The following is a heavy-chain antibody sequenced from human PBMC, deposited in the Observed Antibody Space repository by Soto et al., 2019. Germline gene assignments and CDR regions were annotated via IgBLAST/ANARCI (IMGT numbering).Heavy chain of an antibody. D-gene: IGHD7-27*01. V-gene: IGHV1-69*01. CDR2: IMPIVGTP. Sequence: QVQLVQSGAEVKKPGSSVNVSCKASGGTFSSFAINWVRQAPGQGPQWMGGIMPIVGTPNYAQRFQGRVTIITDEVTSTAYMELTSLTVEDTAVYYCALGNAMDVWGQGTTVTVSS. CDR3: ALGNAMDV. CDR1: GGTFSSFA. J-gene: IGHJ6*02.